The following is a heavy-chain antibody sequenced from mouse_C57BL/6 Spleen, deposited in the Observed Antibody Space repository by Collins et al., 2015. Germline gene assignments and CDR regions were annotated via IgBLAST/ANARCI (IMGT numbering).Heavy chain of an antibody. D-gene: IGHD1-1*01. CDR1: GYSITSGYY. Sequence: DVQLQESGPGLVKPSQSLSLTCSVTGYSITSGYYWNWIRQFPGNKLEWMGYISYDGSNNYNPSLKNRISITRDTSKNQFFLKLNSVTTEDTATYYCARDQGNYYTSDGFAYWGQGTLVTVSA. J-gene: IGHJ3*01. CDR2: ISYDGSN. V-gene: IGHV3-6*01. CDR3: ARDQGNYYTSDGFAY.